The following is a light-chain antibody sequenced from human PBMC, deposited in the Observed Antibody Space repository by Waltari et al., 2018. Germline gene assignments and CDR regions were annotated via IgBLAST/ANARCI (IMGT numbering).Light chain of an antibody. Sequence: QSVLTQPPSVSGAPGQPVTISCPGSRSNIGAVYDVHWYQQVPGTAPKLLIFRNNNRPSGVPDRFSGSKSGTSASLAITGLRAEDEAYYYCQSYDSSLSGPVVFGGGTRLIVL. CDR3: QSYDSSLSGPVV. CDR1: RSNIGAVYD. J-gene: IGLJ2*01. V-gene: IGLV1-40*01. CDR2: RNN.